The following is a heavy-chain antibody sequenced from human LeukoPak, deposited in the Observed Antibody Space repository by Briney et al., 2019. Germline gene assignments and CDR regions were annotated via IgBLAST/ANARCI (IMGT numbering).Heavy chain of an antibody. CDR3: ARAQEYSSSWSVYYFDY. CDR1: GGTFSSYA. Sequence: SVKVSCKASGGTFSSYAISWVRQAPGQGLEWMGRIIPNLGIANYAQKFQGRVTITADKSTSTAYMELSSLRSEDTAVYYCARAQEYSSSWSVYYFDYWGQGTLVTVSS. CDR2: IIPNLGIA. D-gene: IGHD6-13*01. J-gene: IGHJ4*02. V-gene: IGHV1-69*04.